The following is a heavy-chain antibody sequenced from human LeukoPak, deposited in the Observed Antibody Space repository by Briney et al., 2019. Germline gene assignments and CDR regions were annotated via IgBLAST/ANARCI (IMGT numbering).Heavy chain of an antibody. D-gene: IGHD2-8*01. CDR3: ARALAYCTNGVCYTGEGGDY. CDR2: IRYDGSNK. V-gene: IGHV3-30*02. Sequence: GGSLRLSCAASGFTFSSYTMNWVRQAPGKGLEWVAFIRYDGSNKKYADSLKGRFTISRDNSKNTLYLQMNSLRAEDTAVYYCARALAYCTNGVCYTGEGGDYWGQGTLGTVSS. CDR1: GFTFSSYT. J-gene: IGHJ4*02.